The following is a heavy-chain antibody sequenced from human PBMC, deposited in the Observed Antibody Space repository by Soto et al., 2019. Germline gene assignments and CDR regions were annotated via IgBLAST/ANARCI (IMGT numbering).Heavy chain of an antibody. CDR2: TYYRSKWYN. V-gene: IGHV6-1*01. D-gene: IGHD2-2*02. CDR3: ARWAGVVVPAAIHPFYFYGMDV. Sequence: SQTLSLTCAISGDSVSSNSAAWNWIRQSPSRGLEWLGRTYYRSKWYNDYAVSVKSRITINPDTSKNQFSLQLNSVTPEDTAVYYCARWAGVVVPAAIHPFYFYGMDVWGQGPTVPVP. CDR1: GDSVSSNSAA. J-gene: IGHJ6*02.